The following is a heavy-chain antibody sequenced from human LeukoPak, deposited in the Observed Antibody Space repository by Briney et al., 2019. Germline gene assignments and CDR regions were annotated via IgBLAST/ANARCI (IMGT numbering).Heavy chain of an antibody. Sequence: ASVNVSCTASGYTFTVYYMHWVRQAPGPGLEWMGWINPNSGGTNYAQKFQGRVTMTRDTSISTAYMELSRLRSADTAVYYCAREYCSSTSCYSAFDIWGQGTMVTVPS. V-gene: IGHV1-2*02. D-gene: IGHD2-2*01. CDR1: GYTFTVYY. CDR2: INPNSGGT. J-gene: IGHJ3*02. CDR3: AREYCSSTSCYSAFDI.